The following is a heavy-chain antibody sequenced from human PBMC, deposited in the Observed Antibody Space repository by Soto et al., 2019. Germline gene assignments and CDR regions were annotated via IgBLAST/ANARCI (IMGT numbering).Heavy chain of an antibody. CDR2: INQDGSEK. Sequence: GGSLRLSCAASGFTFSSYWMDWVRQAPGKGLEWVANINQDGSEKHYIDSVKGRFTISRDNAKNSLYLQMSSLTAEDSALYYCSTALDYWGQGTLVTVSS. J-gene: IGHJ4*02. CDR3: STALDY. CDR1: GFTFSSYW. V-gene: IGHV3-7*01.